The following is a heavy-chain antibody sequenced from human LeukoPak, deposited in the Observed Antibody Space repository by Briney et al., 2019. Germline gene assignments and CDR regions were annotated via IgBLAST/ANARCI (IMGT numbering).Heavy chain of an antibody. Sequence: ASVKVSCKASGYTFTSYYMHWVRQAPGQGLEWMGIINPSGGSTSYAQKFQGRVTMTRDTSTSTVYMELSSQRSEDTAVYYCARDLFRRRPPAAIAGNPDKNWFDPWGQGTLVTVSS. V-gene: IGHV1-46*03. CDR2: INPSGGST. D-gene: IGHD2-2*01. CDR1: GYTFTSYY. CDR3: ARDLFRRRPPAAIAGNPDKNWFDP. J-gene: IGHJ5*02.